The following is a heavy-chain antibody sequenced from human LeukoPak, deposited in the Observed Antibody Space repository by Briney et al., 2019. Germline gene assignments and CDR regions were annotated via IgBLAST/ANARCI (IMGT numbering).Heavy chain of an antibody. V-gene: IGHV3-23*01. Sequence: GGSLRLSCAASGFTFSSYAMSWVRQAPGKGLEWVSAISGSGGSTYYADSVKGRFTISRDNSKNTLYLQMNSLRAEDTAVYYCAKDTYYYGSGSPLCDYWGQGTLVTLSS. CDR1: GFTFSSYA. D-gene: IGHD3-10*01. CDR2: ISGSGGST. CDR3: AKDTYYYGSGSPLCDY. J-gene: IGHJ4*02.